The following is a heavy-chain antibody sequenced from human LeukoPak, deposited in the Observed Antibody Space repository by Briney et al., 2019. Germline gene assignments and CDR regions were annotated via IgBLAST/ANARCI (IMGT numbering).Heavy chain of an antibody. J-gene: IGHJ4*02. Sequence: PGGSLRLSCAASVFTFNNYAMNWVRQAPGKGLEWVSCISGGGETTYYADSAKGRFTISRENSQNTFYLKMNSLTAEDTAVYYCARDYADYVGYFFFDYWGQGTLVTVSS. V-gene: IGHV3-23*01. D-gene: IGHD4-17*01. CDR2: ISGGGETT. CDR1: VFTFNNYA. CDR3: ARDYADYVGYFFFDY.